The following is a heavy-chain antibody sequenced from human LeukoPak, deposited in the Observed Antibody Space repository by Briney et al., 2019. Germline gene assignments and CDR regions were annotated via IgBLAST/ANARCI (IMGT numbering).Heavy chain of an antibody. CDR1: GFTFSSYA. J-gene: IGHJ4*02. D-gene: IGHD6-19*01. V-gene: IGHV3-64D*09. CDR3: VKDSAPYSNGWGFDY. CDR2: ISSSGGST. Sequence: PGGSLRLSCSASGFTFSSYAMHWVRQAPGKGLEYVSAISSSGGSTYDADSVKGRFTISRDNSNNTLYLQMSSLRAEDTPVYYCVKDSAPYSNGWGFDYWGQGTLVTVSS.